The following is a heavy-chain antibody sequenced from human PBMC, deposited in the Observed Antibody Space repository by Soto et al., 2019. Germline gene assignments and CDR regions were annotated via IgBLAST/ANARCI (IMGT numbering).Heavy chain of an antibody. Sequence: QVQLQESGPGLVKPSGTLSVTCAVSGGSISSSNWWSWVRQPPGKGLEWIGEIYHSGSTNYNPSLKSRVTISVDKSKNQFSLKLSSVTAADTAVYYCARGPYAPGYSSSWDMWTDYWGQATLLTVSS. CDR3: ARGPYAPGYSSSWDMWTDY. CDR1: GGSISSSNW. D-gene: IGHD6-13*01. V-gene: IGHV4-4*02. CDR2: IYHSGST. J-gene: IGHJ4*02.